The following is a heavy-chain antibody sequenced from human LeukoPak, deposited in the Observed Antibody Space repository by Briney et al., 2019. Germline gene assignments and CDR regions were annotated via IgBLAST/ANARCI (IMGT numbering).Heavy chain of an antibody. D-gene: IGHD5-18*01. Sequence: GGSLRLSCAASGFTFSSYTMNWVRQAPGRGLEWVSSISSSSSYIYYADSVKGRFTISRDNAKNSLYLQMNSLRAEDTAVYYCASERSYGFSYYFDYWGQGTLVTVSS. V-gene: IGHV3-21*01. CDR2: ISSSSSYI. CDR3: ASERSYGFSYYFDY. J-gene: IGHJ4*02. CDR1: GFTFSSYT.